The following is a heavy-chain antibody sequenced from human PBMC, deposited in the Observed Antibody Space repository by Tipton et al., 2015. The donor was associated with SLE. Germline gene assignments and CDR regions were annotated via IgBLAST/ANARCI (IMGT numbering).Heavy chain of an antibody. D-gene: IGHD6-19*01. Sequence: TLSLTCTVSNGSVSSYYWSWIRQPPGKRLEWIGYIYYSGSTNYNPSLKSRVTMSVDPSKMQFSLNLNSVTAADTALYFCARGVAERLGLDFWGQGSLVTVSS. CDR1: NGSVSSYY. CDR3: ARGVAERLGLDF. V-gene: IGHV4-59*02. CDR2: IYYSGST. J-gene: IGHJ4*02.